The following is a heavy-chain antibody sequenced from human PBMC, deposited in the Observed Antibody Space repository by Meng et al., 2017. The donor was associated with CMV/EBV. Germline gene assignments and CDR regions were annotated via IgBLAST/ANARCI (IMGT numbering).Heavy chain of an antibody. CDR1: GGSVSSGSYY. D-gene: IGHD3-22*01. Sequence: SETLSLTCTVSGGSVSSGSYYWSWIRQPPGKGLEWIGYIYYSGSTTYNPSLKSRVTISVDTSKNQFSLKLSSVTAADTAVYYCARAFYYDSSGNWFDPWGQGTLVTVSS. CDR3: ARAFYYDSSGNWFDP. J-gene: IGHJ5*02. CDR2: IYYSGST. V-gene: IGHV4-61*01.